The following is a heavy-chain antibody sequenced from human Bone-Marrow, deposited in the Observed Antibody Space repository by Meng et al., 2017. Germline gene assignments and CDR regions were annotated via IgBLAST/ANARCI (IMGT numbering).Heavy chain of an antibody. Sequence: QGQLQQWGAGVLKPSETLSLTCVVSGGSFSDYYWSWIRQPPGKGLEWIGEINHSGSTNYNPSLESRATISVDTSQNNLSLKLSSVTAADSAVYYCARGPTTMAHDFDYWGQGTLVTVSS. CDR1: GGSFSDYY. CDR3: ARGPTTMAHDFDY. V-gene: IGHV4-34*01. J-gene: IGHJ4*02. CDR2: INHSGST. D-gene: IGHD4-11*01.